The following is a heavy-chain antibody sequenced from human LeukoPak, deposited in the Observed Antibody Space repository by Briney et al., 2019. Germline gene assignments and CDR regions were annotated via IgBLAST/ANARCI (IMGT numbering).Heavy chain of an antibody. V-gene: IGHV4-4*07. Sequence: SETLSLTCAVYGGSFSGYHWSWIRQPAGEGLEWIGRIYTSGSTNYNPSLKSRVTMSVDTSKNQFSLKLSSVTAADTAVYYCARDGGGDFWCPGYYGMDVWGQGTTVTVSS. CDR2: IYTSGST. J-gene: IGHJ6*02. CDR3: ARDGGGDFWCPGYYGMDV. CDR1: GGSFSGYH. D-gene: IGHD3-3*01.